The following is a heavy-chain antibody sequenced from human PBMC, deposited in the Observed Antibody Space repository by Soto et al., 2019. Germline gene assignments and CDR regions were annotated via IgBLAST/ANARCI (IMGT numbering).Heavy chain of an antibody. V-gene: IGHV1-69*13. CDR3: ARVPAYYDSSGWDFYFDY. J-gene: IGHJ4*02. D-gene: IGHD3-22*01. CDR1: GGTFSSYA. CDR2: IIPIFGTA. Sequence: SVNVSCKASGGTFSSYAVSWVRQAPGQGLEWMGGIIPIFGTANYAQKFQGRVTITADESTSTAYMGLSSLRSEDTAAYYCARVPAYYDSSGWDFYFDYWGQGTLVTVSS.